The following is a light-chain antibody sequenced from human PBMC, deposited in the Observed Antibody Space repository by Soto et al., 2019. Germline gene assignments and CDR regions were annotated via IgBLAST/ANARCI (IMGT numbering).Light chain of an antibody. CDR3: QTWGTGTVV. V-gene: IGLV4-69*01. Sequence: QPVLTQSPSASASLGASVKLTCTLSSGHSSYAIAWHRQQPEKGPRYLMKLNSDGSHDKGDGIPDRFSGSSSGAERYLTISSLQSEDEADYYCQTWGTGTVVFGGGTKLTVL. CDR1: SGHSSYA. CDR2: LNSDGSH. J-gene: IGLJ2*01.